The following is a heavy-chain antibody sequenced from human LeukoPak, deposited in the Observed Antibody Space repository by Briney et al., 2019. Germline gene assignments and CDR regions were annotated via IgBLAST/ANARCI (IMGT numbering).Heavy chain of an antibody. CDR3: AKVPVGGIAARPNWFDP. CDR1: GFTFSSYA. V-gene: IGHV3-23*01. Sequence: GGSLRLSCAASGFTFSSYAMSWVRQAPGKGLEWVSAISGSGGSTYYADSVKGRFTISRDNSKNTLYLQMNSLRAEDTAVYYCAKVPVGGIAARPNWFDPWGQGTLVTVSS. D-gene: IGHD6-6*01. CDR2: ISGSGGST. J-gene: IGHJ5*02.